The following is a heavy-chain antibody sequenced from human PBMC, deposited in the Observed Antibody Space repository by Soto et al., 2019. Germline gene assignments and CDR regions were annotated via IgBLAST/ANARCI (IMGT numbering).Heavy chain of an antibody. J-gene: IGHJ3*02. V-gene: IGHV4-4*07. Sequence: SETLSPTCTVSGGSISSYYWSWIRQPAGKGLEWIGRIYTSGSTNYNPSLKSRVTMSVDTSKNQFSLKLSSVTAADTAVYYCARDRASGDFWSGYYGEMGLFDIWGQGTMVTVSS. CDR3: ARDRASGDFWSGYYGEMGLFDI. D-gene: IGHD3-3*01. CDR2: IYTSGST. CDR1: GGSISSYY.